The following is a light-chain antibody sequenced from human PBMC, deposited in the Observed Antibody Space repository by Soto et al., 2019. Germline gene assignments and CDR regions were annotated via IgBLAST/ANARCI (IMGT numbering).Light chain of an antibody. CDR1: SSNIGAGYD. V-gene: IGLV1-40*01. J-gene: IGLJ2*01. Sequence: QSVLTQPPSVSGAPGQRVTISCTGSSSNIGAGYDVHWYQQLPGTAPKLLIYGKDNRPSGVPDRYSVSRSGTSASLAITGLQAEDEAVYYCHCYDNTFGANVLFGGGTKVTVL. CDR3: HCYDNTFGANVL. CDR2: GKD.